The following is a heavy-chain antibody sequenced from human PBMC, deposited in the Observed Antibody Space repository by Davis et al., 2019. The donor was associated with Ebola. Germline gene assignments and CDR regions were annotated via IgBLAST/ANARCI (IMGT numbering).Heavy chain of an antibody. J-gene: IGHJ4*02. D-gene: IGHD5-12*01. CDR1: GFTFTNAW. V-gene: IGHV3-7*01. Sequence: GESLKISCAASGFTFTNAWMSWVRQAPGKGLEWVANIKQDGSEKYYVDSVKGRFTISRDNAKNSLYLQMNSLRAEDTAVYYCAREGYIVATIDYWGQGTLVTVSS. CDR2: IKQDGSEK. CDR3: AREGYIVATIDY.